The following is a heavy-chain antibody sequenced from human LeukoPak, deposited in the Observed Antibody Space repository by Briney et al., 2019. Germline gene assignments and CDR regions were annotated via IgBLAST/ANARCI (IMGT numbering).Heavy chain of an antibody. CDR2: INPSGGST. CDR3: ARDPANYGMGGNDAFDI. D-gene: IGHD4-17*01. J-gene: IGHJ3*02. CDR1: GYTFTSYY. Sequence: ASVKVSCKASGYTFTSYYMHWVRQAPGQGLEWMGIINPSGGSTSYAQKFQGRVTMTRDTSTSTVYMELSSLRSEDTAVYYCARDPANYGMGGNDAFDIWGQGTMVTVSS. V-gene: IGHV1-46*01.